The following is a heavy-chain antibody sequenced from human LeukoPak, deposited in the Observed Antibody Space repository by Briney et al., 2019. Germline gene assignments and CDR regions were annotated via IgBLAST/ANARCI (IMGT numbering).Heavy chain of an antibody. J-gene: IGHJ4*02. Sequence: HTGGSLRLSCEASGFTFSSYWMHWVRQAPGKGLVWVSRVNSDGSGTGYADSVKGRFTISRDNAKNTLYLQMNSLRAEDTAVYYCARAARACGSTSCFDYWGQGTLVTVSS. CDR1: GFTFSSYW. D-gene: IGHD2-2*01. V-gene: IGHV3-74*01. CDR3: ARAARACGSTSCFDY. CDR2: VNSDGSGT.